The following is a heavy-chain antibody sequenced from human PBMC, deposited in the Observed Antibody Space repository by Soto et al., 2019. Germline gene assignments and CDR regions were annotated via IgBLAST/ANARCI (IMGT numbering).Heavy chain of an antibody. Sequence: EVQLLESGGGLVQPGGSLRLSCAASGFTFSSYAMSWVRQAPGKGLEWVSVISGSGGSTYYADSVKGRFTISRDNSKNTLYLQMNSLRVEDTAVYYCAKATAYYDSGGYYLEPFDYWGQGTLVTVSS. CDR2: ISGSGGST. CDR3: AKATAYYDSGGYYLEPFDY. CDR1: GFTFSSYA. J-gene: IGHJ4*02. D-gene: IGHD3-22*01. V-gene: IGHV3-23*01.